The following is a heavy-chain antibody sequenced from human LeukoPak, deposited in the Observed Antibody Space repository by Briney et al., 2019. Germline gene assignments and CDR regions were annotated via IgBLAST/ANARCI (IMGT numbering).Heavy chain of an antibody. J-gene: IGHJ6*03. D-gene: IGHD4-17*01. CDR2: IYTSGST. Sequence: PSETLSLTYTLSGGSISSYDWGWIRQPAGKGLEWIMRIYTSGSTHYNPSLKSRVTMSVDTSKNQVSLKLSSVPAADTAVYYCARLGRFHTVTTSYYYYYMDVWGKGTTVTVSS. V-gene: IGHV4-4*07. CDR1: GGSISSYD. CDR3: ARLGRFHTVTTSYYYYYMDV.